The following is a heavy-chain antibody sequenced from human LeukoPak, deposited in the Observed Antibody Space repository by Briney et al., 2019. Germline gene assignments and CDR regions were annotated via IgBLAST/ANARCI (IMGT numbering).Heavy chain of an antibody. D-gene: IGHD4-11*01. CDR2: IYYSGST. J-gene: IGHJ4*02. V-gene: IGHV4-31*03. Sequence: SETLSLTCTVSGGSISSGGYYWSWIRQHPGKGLEWIGYIYYSGSTYYNPSLKSRVTISVDTSKNQFSLKLSSVTAADTAVYYCARATVTTLHFDYWGQGTLVTVSS. CDR1: GGSISSGGYY. CDR3: ARATVTTLHFDY.